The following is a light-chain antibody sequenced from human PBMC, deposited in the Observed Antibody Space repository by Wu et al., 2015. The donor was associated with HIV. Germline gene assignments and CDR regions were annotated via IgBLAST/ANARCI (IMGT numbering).Light chain of an antibody. CDR1: QSVSSY. Sequence: GKGATLSCRASQSVSSYLAWYQQKPGQXPRLLIYGASSRATGIPDRFSGSGSGTDFTLTISRLEPEDFAVYYCQQYGRSPGTFGQGAKVEIK. CDR2: GAS. V-gene: IGKV3-20*01. J-gene: IGKJ1*01. CDR3: QQYGRSPGT.